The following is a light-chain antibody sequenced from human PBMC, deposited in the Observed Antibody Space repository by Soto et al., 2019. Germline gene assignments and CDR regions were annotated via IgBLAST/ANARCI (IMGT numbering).Light chain of an antibody. CDR2: WAS. Sequence: DIVMTQSPDSLALSLGYRSTVKCTSRLSLLYSSDKKNYLAWYQQKPGHPPKLLISWASTREAGVPDRFSGSGSGRDFTLTISRLEPEDFAVYFCQQFGNSPWTFGQGTKVDIK. CDR1: LSLLYSSDKKNY. V-gene: IGKV4-1*01. CDR3: QQFGNSPWT. J-gene: IGKJ1*01.